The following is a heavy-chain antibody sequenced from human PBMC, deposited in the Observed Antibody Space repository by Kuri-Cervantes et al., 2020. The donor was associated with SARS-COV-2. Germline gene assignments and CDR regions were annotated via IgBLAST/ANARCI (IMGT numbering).Heavy chain of an antibody. CDR2: ISYDGSNK. Sequence: GESLKISCAASGFTFSSYAMHWVRQAPGKGLEWVAVISYDGSNKYYADSVKGRFAISRDNSKNTLYLQMNSLRTEDTAVYYCTTGYGSSWYLFHYYYYYMDVWGKGTTVTVSS. D-gene: IGHD6-13*01. CDR1: GFTFSSYA. CDR3: TTGYGSSWYLFHYYYYYMDV. J-gene: IGHJ6*03. V-gene: IGHV3-30*09.